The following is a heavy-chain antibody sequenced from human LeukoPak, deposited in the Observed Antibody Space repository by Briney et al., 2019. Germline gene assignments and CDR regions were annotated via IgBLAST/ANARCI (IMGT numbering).Heavy chain of an antibody. V-gene: IGHV3-48*01. Sequence: PGGSLRLSCAASRFTFSTYSINWVRQAPGKGLEWVSYISSSTSTIYYADSVKGRFTISRDNAKNSLYLQMNSLRAEDTAVYYCARVNYDSSGYYYPGLWGQGTLVTVSS. CDR2: ISSSTSTI. CDR3: ARVNYDSSGYYYPGL. D-gene: IGHD3-22*01. J-gene: IGHJ4*02. CDR1: RFTFSTYS.